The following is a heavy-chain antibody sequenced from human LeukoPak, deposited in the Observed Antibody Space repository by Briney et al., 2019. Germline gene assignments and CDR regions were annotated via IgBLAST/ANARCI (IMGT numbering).Heavy chain of an antibody. CDR2: ISSSSSTI. Sequence: PGGSLRLSCAASGFIFTSYSMNWVRQAPGKGLEWISYISSSSSTIYYADSVKGRFTISRDSAKNSLYLQMNSLRAEDTAVYYCARADSSGYYTSLGYWGQGTLVTVSS. J-gene: IGHJ4*02. V-gene: IGHV3-48*04. CDR3: ARADSSGYYTSLGY. D-gene: IGHD3-22*01. CDR1: GFIFTSYS.